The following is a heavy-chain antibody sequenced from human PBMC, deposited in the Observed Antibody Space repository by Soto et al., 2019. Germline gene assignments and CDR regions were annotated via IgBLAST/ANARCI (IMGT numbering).Heavy chain of an antibody. CDR2: IDTDGSTGGT. J-gene: IGHJ4*02. CDR3: ARGRGTYYADS. V-gene: IGHV3-74*03. D-gene: IGHD1-26*01. Sequence: EVRLVESGGALVPPGGSLRLTCEAAGFTFSGHWMHWVRRAPGKGLVWVSHIDTDGSTGGTSYADSVKGRFTVSRDDSNDRLYLQMNDLRVEATAVYDCARGRGTYYADSWGQGTLVTVSS. CDR1: GFTFSGHW.